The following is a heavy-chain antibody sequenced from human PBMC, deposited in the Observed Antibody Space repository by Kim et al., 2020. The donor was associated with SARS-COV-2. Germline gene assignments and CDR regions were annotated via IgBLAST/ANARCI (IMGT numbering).Heavy chain of an antibody. CDR3: ARGFDY. Sequence: YSGSSNYDPCLKSRVTITVDTSKNQFSLNLSVVTAADTAVYYCARGFDYLGQGTLVTVSS. J-gene: IGHJ4*02. CDR2: YSGSS. V-gene: IGHV4-59*09.